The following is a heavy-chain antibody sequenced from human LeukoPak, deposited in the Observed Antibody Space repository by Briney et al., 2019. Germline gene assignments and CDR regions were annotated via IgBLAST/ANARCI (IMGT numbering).Heavy chain of an antibody. CDR2: ISTSGNTI. Sequence: GGSLRLSCSGSGFTFADYYMSWIRQAPGKGLEWVSYISTSGNTIYYADSVKGRFTISRDNAKNSVYLQMSSLRAEDTAIYYCARDPVEFLESLRVQYYYRFDVWGQGTTVTASS. CDR1: GFTFADYY. J-gene: IGHJ6*02. CDR3: ARDPVEFLESLRVQYYYRFDV. D-gene: IGHD3-3*02. V-gene: IGHV3-11*01.